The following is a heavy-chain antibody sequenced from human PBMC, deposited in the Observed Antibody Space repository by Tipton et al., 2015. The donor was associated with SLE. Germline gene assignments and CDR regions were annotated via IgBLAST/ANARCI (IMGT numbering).Heavy chain of an antibody. CDR1: GFTFSGSA. V-gene: IGHV3-73*01. J-gene: IGHJ4*02. CDR3: TRRYGDLGADY. D-gene: IGHD4-17*01. CDR2: ITSKAANYAT. Sequence: SLRLSCAASGFTFSGSAMHWVRQASGRGLEWVGRITSKAANYATAYAASVNGRFTISRDDSKNTVYLQMNSLKTDDTAVYYCTRRYGDLGADYWGQGTLVTVSS.